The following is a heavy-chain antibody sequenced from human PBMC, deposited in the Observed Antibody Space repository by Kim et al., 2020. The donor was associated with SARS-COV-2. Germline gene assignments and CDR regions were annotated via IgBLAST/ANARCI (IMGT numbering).Heavy chain of an antibody. J-gene: IGHJ4*02. D-gene: IGHD2-2*01. V-gene: IGHV3-30*01. Sequence: DSVKGRFTISRDNSKNTLYLQMNSLRAEDTAVYYCARDRRTSCYGCFDYWGQGTLVTVSS. CDR3: ARDRRTSCYGCFDY.